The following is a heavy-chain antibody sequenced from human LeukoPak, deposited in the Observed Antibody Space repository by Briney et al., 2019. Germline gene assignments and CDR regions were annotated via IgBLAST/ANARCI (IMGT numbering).Heavy chain of an antibody. V-gene: IGHV4-59*01. Sequence: PSETLSLTCTVSGGSISSYYWSWIRQPRGKGLEWIGYISYTGGTNYNPSIKSRVTISVDTSKNQFSLKLSSVTAADTAVYYCVRVPPLSRPYTGNNYYFDYWGQGTLVTVSS. CDR1: GGSISSYY. J-gene: IGHJ4*02. D-gene: IGHD5-24*01. CDR2: ISYTGGT. CDR3: VRVPPLSRPYTGNNYYFDY.